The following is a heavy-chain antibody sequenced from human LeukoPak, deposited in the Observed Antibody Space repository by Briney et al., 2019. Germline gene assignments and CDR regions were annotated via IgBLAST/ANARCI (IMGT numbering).Heavy chain of an antibody. V-gene: IGHV1-2*02. J-gene: IGHJ4*02. Sequence: GASVKVSCKASGYTFTGYYMHWVRQAPGQGLEWMGWINPNSGGTNYAQKFQGRVTMTRDTSISTAYMELSRLRSDDTAVYYCARLCLLGGVSGTPSLVDYWGQGTLVTVSS. CDR1: GYTFTGYY. D-gene: IGHD1-7*01. CDR3: ARLCLLGGVSGTPSLVDY. CDR2: INPNSGGT.